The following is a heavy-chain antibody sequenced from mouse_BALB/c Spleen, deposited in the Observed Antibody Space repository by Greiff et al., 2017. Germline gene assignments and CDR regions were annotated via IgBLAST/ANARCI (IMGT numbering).Heavy chain of an antibody. CDR3: AIWDWLAY. V-gene: IGHV14-3*02. CDR2: IDPANGNT. Sequence: VQLQQSGAELVKPGASVKLSCTASGFNIKDTYMHWVKQRPEQGLEWIGRIDPANGNTKYDPKFQGKATITADTSSNTAYLQLSSLTSEDTAVYYCAIWDWLAYWGQGTLVTVAA. CDR1: GFNIKDTY. D-gene: IGHD4-1*01. J-gene: IGHJ3*01.